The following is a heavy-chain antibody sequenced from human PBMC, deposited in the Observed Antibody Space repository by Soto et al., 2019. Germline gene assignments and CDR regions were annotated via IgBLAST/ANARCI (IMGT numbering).Heavy chain of an antibody. Sequence: ASVKVSCKASGYTFTSXYMHWVRQAPGQGLEWMGIINPSGGSTSYAQKFQGRATMTRDTPTSTVYMELSSLRSEDTAVYYCASIGITGTTGTLWYYYYGMDVWGQGTTVTVSS. J-gene: IGHJ6*02. CDR2: INPSGGST. CDR1: GYTFTSXY. V-gene: IGHV1-46*01. D-gene: IGHD1-20*01. CDR3: ASIGITGTTGTLWYYYYGMDV.